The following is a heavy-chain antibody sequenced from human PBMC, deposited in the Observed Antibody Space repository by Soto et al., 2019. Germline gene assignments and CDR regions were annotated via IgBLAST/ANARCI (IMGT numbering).Heavy chain of an antibody. CDR1: GFTFNNAW. D-gene: IGHD4-4*01. CDR2: IRSTADGGTI. V-gene: IGHV3-15*07. CDR3: TTEPDYSNYFDY. J-gene: IGHJ4*02. Sequence: EVQLVESGGGLVKPGGSLRLSCAASGFTFNNAWMNWVRQAPGTGLEWVGRIRSTADGGTIDYAAPVKDRFTISRDDSKNTLHLQMNSLKTEDTAVYYCTTEPDYSNYFDYWGQGTLVTVSS.